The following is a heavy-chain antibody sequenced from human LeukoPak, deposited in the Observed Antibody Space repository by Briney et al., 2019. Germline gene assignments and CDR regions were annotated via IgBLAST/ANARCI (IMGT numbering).Heavy chain of an antibody. Sequence: ASVKVSCKASGYTFTSYDINWVRQATGQGLEWMGWMNPNSGNTGYAQKFQGRVTITRNTSISTAYMELSSLRSDDTAVYYCARGGSPIFYYYIDVWGKGTTVTISS. CDR2: MNPNSGNT. D-gene: IGHD2-21*01. CDR1: GYTFTSYD. J-gene: IGHJ6*03. CDR3: ARGGSPIFYYYIDV. V-gene: IGHV1-8*03.